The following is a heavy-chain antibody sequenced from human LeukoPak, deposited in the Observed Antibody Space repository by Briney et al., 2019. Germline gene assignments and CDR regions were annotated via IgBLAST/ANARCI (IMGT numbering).Heavy chain of an antibody. CDR3: ARVTPAASHGAFDI. Sequence: PSETLSLTCTVSGGSISSYYWSWIRQPAGKGLEWIGRIHTSGSTNYNPSLKSRVTMSVDTSKNQFSLKLSSVTAADTAVYYCARVTPAASHGAFDIWGQGTMVTVSS. V-gene: IGHV4-4*07. J-gene: IGHJ3*02. CDR1: GGSISSYY. CDR2: IHTSGST. D-gene: IGHD2-15*01.